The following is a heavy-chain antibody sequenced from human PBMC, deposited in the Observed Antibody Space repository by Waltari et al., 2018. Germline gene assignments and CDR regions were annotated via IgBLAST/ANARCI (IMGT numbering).Heavy chain of an antibody. CDR2: IYYSGST. CDR3: ARERRGDFLMDV. V-gene: IGHV4-59*01. Sequence: QVQLQESGPGLVKPSETLSLTCTVSGGSISSYYWSWIRQPPGKGLEWIGYIYYSGSTNYNPSLKSRVTISVDTSKNQFSLKLSSVTAADTAVYYCARERRGDFLMDVWAKGPRSPSP. CDR1: GGSISSYY. J-gene: IGHJ6*02. D-gene: IGHD2-21*02.